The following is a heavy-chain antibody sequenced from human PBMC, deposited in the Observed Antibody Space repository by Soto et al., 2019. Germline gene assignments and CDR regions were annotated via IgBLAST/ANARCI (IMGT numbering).Heavy chain of an antibody. CDR3: AKPKSDSWPSADFDY. Sequence: GGSLRLSCAASGFTFSSYAMTWVRQAPGKGLEWVSSISDGGGRTYSADSVRGRFTISRDNSKNTLYLQMSGLRAEDTAVYYCAKPKSDSWPSADFDYWGQGTLVTVSS. J-gene: IGHJ4*02. D-gene: IGHD6-13*01. CDR2: ISDGGGRT. CDR1: GFTFSSYA. V-gene: IGHV3-23*01.